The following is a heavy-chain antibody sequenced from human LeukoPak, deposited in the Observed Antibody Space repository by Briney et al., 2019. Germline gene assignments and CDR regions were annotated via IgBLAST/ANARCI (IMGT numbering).Heavy chain of an antibody. CDR3: ARYLVENAFDY. CDR1: GGSISSSSYY. V-gene: IGHV4-39*07. J-gene: IGHJ4*02. CDR2: IYSSGST. Sequence: PSETLSLTCTVSGGSISSSSYYWGWIRQPPGKGLEWIGSIYSSGSTYNNPSLKSRVTISVDTSKNQFSLKLSSVTAADTAVYYCARYLVENAFDYWGQGTPVTVSS. D-gene: IGHD3-16*02.